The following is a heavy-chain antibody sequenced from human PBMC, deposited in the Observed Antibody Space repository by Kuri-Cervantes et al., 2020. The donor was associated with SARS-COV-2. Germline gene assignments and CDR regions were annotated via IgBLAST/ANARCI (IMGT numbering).Heavy chain of an antibody. V-gene: IGHV3-23*01. Sequence: GESLKISCAASGFTFSRYAINWVRQAPGKGLEWVSAISGSGGSTYYADSVKGRFTISRDNSKNTLYLQMNSLRAEDTAVYYCAKSYYYDSSGYYYVFNTYYFDYWGQGTLVTVSS. CDR2: ISGSGGST. J-gene: IGHJ4*02. CDR3: AKSYYYDSSGYYYVFNTYYFDY. CDR1: GFTFSRYA. D-gene: IGHD3-22*01.